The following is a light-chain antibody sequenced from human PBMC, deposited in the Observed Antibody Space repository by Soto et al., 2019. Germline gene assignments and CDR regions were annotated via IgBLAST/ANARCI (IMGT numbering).Light chain of an antibody. CDR3: QQYNVWPLT. Sequence: EIVMTQSAATLSVSPGERATLSCRPSQSVGSNLAWYQQKPGQAPRLLIYGASTRATGIPARFSGSGSGTEFTLTISSLQSEDFVVYYCQQYNVWPLTFGGGTKVEIE. CDR2: GAS. CDR1: QSVGSN. V-gene: IGKV3-15*01. J-gene: IGKJ4*01.